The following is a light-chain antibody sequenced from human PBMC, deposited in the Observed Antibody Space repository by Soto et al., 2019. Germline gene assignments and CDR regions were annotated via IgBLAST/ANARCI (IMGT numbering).Light chain of an antibody. CDR1: QSVSSN. CDR3: QQYNNWPPIT. V-gene: IGKV3D-15*01. Sequence: DIVMTQSPATLSVSPGERATLSCRASQSVSSNLAWYQQKPGQAPRLLIHGVSTRATGIPARFSGSGSGTEVTLTISSLQAEDFAVYYWQQYNNWPPITFGQGTRLEIK. CDR2: GVS. J-gene: IGKJ5*01.